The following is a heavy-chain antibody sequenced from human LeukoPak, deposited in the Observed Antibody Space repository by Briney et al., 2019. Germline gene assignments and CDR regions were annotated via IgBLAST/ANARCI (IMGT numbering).Heavy chain of an antibody. CDR1: GGSFSGYY. CDR2: IHHSGTT. CDR3: ARGGSYPTSNDY. D-gene: IGHD1-26*01. V-gene: IGHV4-34*01. Sequence: SETLSLTCTVYGGSFSGYYWSWIRQPPGKGLEWIGEIHHSGTTNYNPSLKSRVTISLDTSKNQFSLKVSSVTAADTAVYYCARGGSYPTSNDYWGQGALVTVSS. J-gene: IGHJ4*02.